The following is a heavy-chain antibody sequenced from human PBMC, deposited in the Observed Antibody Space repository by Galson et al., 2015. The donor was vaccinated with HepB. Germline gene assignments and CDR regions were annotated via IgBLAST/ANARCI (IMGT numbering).Heavy chain of an antibody. V-gene: IGHV3-30-3*01. CDR2: ISYDGSNK. D-gene: IGHD5-18*01. CDR3: ARGEWIQLMNLDY. Sequence: SLRLSCAASGFTFSTYAMHWVRQAPGKGLEWVAVISYDGSNKYYADSVKGRFTISRDNSKNTLYLQMNSLRAEDTAVYYCARGEWIQLMNLDYWGQGTLVTVSS. J-gene: IGHJ4*02. CDR1: GFTFSTYA.